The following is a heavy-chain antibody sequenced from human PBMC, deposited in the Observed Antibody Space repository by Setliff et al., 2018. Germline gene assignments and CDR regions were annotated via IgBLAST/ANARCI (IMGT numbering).Heavy chain of an antibody. J-gene: IGHJ4*01. CDR2: IIGSGIST. CDR1: GFSFSSYA. D-gene: IGHD3-3*01. V-gene: IGHV3-23*01. Sequence: GASLKISCAASGFSFSSYAMSWVRQAPGKGLEWVSTIIGSGISTYYADSVQGRVTISRDNHKNTLHLQMNSLRVEDTAIYYCAKSPHDFWSGRVFFDYWGQGMLVTVSS. CDR3: AKSPHDFWSGRVFFDY.